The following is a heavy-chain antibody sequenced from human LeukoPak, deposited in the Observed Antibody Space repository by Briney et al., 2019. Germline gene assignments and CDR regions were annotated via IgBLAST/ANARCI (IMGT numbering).Heavy chain of an antibody. V-gene: IGHV3-53*04. CDR3: ARGPLGDYGIDY. CDR1: RFTVSSNY. D-gene: IGHD4-17*01. Sequence: GGSLRLSCAASRFTVSSNYMSWVRQAPGKGLEWVSVIYSGGSTYYADPVKGRFTISRHNSKNTLYLQMNSLRAEDTAVYYCARGPLGDYGIDYWGQGTLVTVSS. CDR2: IYSGGST. J-gene: IGHJ4*02.